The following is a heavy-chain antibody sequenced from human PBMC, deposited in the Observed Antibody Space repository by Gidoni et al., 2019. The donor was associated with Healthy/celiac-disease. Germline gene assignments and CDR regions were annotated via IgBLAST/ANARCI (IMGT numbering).Heavy chain of an antibody. Sequence: QVQLVQSGAEVKKPGASVKVSCKASGYTFTGYYMHWVRQAPGQGLEWMGWINPNSGGTNYAQKFQGRVTMTRDTSISTAYMELSRLRSDDTAVYYCAREPPGIVVVPAASARTYYYYYGMDVWGQGTTVTVSS. CDR1: GYTFTGYY. D-gene: IGHD2-2*01. CDR2: INPNSGGT. CDR3: AREPPGIVVVPAASARTYYYYYGMDV. J-gene: IGHJ6*02. V-gene: IGHV1-2*02.